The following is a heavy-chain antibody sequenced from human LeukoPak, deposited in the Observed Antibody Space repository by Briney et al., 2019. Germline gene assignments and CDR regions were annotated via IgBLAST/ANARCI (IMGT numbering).Heavy chain of an antibody. Sequence: GGSLRLSCAASGFTFSSYALHWVRQAPGKGLECVAVISYDGSNKYYADSVKGRFTISRDNSKNTLYLQMNSLRAEDTAVYYCARGGGTALVTVTFDYWGQGTRATVSS. CDR1: GFTFSSYA. J-gene: IGHJ4*02. V-gene: IGHV3-30*04. D-gene: IGHD5-18*01. CDR2: ISYDGSNK. CDR3: ARGGGTALVTVTFDY.